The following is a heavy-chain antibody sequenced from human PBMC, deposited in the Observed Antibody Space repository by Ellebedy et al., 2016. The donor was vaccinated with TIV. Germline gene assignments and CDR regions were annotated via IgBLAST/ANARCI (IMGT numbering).Heavy chain of an antibody. D-gene: IGHD2-8*01. CDR1: GFTLNSAW. V-gene: IGHV3-15*07. CDR3: TTDLKWAALWYFDL. CDR2: IKSETDGETT. Sequence: GESLKISCAASGFTLNSAWMHWVRQAPGKGLEWVGRIKSETDGETTHYAGPVNGRFSISRDDSKNTLFLQMNSLKTEDTAVYYCTTDLKWAALWYFDLWGRGTLVTVSS. J-gene: IGHJ2*01.